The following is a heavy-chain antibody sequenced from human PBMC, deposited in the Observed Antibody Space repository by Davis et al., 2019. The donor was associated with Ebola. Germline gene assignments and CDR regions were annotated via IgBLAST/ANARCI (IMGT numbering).Heavy chain of an antibody. CDR3: ARLTRVVDYYDSSGYWGLGYFDY. CDR1: GGSISSYY. D-gene: IGHD3-22*01. J-gene: IGHJ4*02. V-gene: IGHV4-59*05. Sequence: GSLRLSCTVSGGSISSYYWSWIRQPPGKGLEWIGSIYYSGSTYYNPSLKSRVTISVDTSKNQFSLKLSSVTAADTAVYYCARLTRVVDYYDSSGYWGLGYFDYWGQGTLVTVSS. CDR2: IYYSGST.